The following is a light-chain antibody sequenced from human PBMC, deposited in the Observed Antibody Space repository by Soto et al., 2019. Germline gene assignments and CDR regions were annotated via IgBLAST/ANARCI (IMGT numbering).Light chain of an antibody. V-gene: IGKV2-28*01. J-gene: IGKJ1*01. CDR1: QSLLHSDGHNY. CDR2: LGS. CDR3: MQSLLTWT. Sequence: DIVMTQSPLSLPVTPGEPASISCRSSQSLLHSDGHNYLEWYLQKPGQSPQLLIYLGSNRASGVPDRFSGSGSGTDFTPQISRVEAEDVGVYYCMQSLLTWTFGQGTTVEI.